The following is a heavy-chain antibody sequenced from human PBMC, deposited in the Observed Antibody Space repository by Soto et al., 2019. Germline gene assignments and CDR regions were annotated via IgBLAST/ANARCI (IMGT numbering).Heavy chain of an antibody. CDR1: GGSFSDFY. D-gene: IGHD2-2*01. V-gene: IGHV4-34*01. CDR2: INHIGYT. J-gene: IGHJ3*02. Sequence: PSETLSLTCAVSGGSFSDFYWTWIRQLPGKGLEWIGEINHIGYTNYNPSLNSRVTVSVDTSKNQFSLKVTSVTAADTAVYYCAREFQYCISTSCYLDAFDIWGQGTMVTVSS. CDR3: AREFQYCISTSCYLDAFDI.